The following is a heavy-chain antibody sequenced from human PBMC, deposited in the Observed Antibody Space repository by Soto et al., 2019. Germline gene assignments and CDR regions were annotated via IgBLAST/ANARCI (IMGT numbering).Heavy chain of an antibody. Sequence: ESGGGVVQPGRSLRLSCAASGFTFSSYGMHWVRQAPGKGLEWVAVISYDGSNKYYADSVKGRFTISRDNSKNTLYLQMNSLRAEDTAVYYCAKDRSWELNYFDYWGQGTLVTVSS. V-gene: IGHV3-30*18. CDR1: GFTFSSYG. CDR2: ISYDGSNK. CDR3: AKDRSWELNYFDY. D-gene: IGHD1-26*01. J-gene: IGHJ4*02.